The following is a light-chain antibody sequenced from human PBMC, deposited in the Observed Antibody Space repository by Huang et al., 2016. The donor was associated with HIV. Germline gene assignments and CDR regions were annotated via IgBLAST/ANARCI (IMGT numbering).Light chain of an antibody. Sequence: DVVMTQTPLSLSVTPGQPASISCKSSQSLLHSVGKTYLYWFFQKPGQSPQLLIYQFSSRFSGVSERFSGGGSGTEFTLKISRVESEDGWTYYCLQGIFFPYSFGPGTKLELK. CDR1: QSLLHSVGKTY. CDR3: LQGIFFPYS. CDR2: QFS. V-gene: IGKV2-29*02. J-gene: IGKJ2*03.